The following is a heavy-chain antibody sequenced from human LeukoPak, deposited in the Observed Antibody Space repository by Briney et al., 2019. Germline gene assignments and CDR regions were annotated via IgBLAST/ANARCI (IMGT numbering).Heavy chain of an antibody. D-gene: IGHD2-2*01. CDR3: ARVPDCSSTSCLSPPGPLPDY. CDR2: INPNSGGT. V-gene: IGHV1-2*02. CDR1: GYTFTGYY. Sequence: ASVKVSRKASGYTFTGYYMHWVRPAPGQGLEWMGWINPNSGGTNYAQKFQGRVTMTRDTSISTAYIELSRLRSDDTGVYYGARVPDCSSTSCLSPPGPLPDYWGQGTLVTVSS. J-gene: IGHJ4*02.